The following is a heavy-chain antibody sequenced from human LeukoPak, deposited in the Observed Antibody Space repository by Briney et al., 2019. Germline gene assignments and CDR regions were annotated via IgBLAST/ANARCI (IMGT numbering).Heavy chain of an antibody. CDR1: RFTFSSYA. V-gene: IGHV3-23*01. J-gene: IGHJ4*02. Sequence: GGSLRLSCTASRFTFSSYAMSWVRQAPEKGLEWVSAISGSGGSTYYADSVKGRFTISRDNSKNTLYLQMNSLRAEDTAVYYCATIITMVRGVRDYWGQGTLVTVSS. CDR2: ISGSGGST. CDR3: ATIITMVRGVRDY. D-gene: IGHD3-10*01.